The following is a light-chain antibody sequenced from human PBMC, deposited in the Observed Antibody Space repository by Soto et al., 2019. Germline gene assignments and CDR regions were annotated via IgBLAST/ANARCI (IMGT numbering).Light chain of an antibody. Sequence: QSVLTQPASVSGSPGQAITISCTGTSSAVGTYNYVSWYQHHPGKAPKLIIYEVSNRPSAVSNRFSGSKSGSTASLTISGLQAEYEADYHCTSYTRDTALVVGTGTKLTVL. J-gene: IGLJ6*01. CDR1: SSAVGTYNY. V-gene: IGLV2-14*01. CDR2: EVS. CDR3: TSYTRDTALV.